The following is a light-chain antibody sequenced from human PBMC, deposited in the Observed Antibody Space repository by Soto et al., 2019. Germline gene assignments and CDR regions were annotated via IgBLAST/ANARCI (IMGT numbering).Light chain of an antibody. CDR1: ETVSSF. CDR2: AAS. V-gene: IGKV1-39*01. Sequence: DIQMTQSPSSLSASVRDRVTISCRASETVSSFLNWYQQKPGEAPKLLIYAASSPQRGVPSRFSGSGFGTDFTLTISDLQPEDFATYYCQQSYRVPRTFGQGTKVDIK. J-gene: IGKJ1*01. CDR3: QQSYRVPRT.